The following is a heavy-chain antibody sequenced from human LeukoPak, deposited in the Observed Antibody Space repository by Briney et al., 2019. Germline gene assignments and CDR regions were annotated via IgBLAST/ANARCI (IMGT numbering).Heavy chain of an antibody. J-gene: IGHJ4*02. V-gene: IGHV4-61*01. CDR2: LYYIGTT. CDR1: GGSVSSDTSF. CDR3: ARGPYNRNFLSPFDH. D-gene: IGHD2/OR15-2a*01. Sequence: SETLSLTCSVSGGSVSSDTSFWGWVWQPPGNGLEWIGTLYYIGTTNYNPSLRSRVSISMDTSENQFSLRLTSVTAADTAVYYCARGPYNRNFLSPFDHWGQGALVTVSS.